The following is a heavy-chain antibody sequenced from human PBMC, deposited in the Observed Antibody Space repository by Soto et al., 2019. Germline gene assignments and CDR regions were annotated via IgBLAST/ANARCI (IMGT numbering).Heavy chain of an antibody. Sequence: QVQLVESGGGVVQPGRSLRLSCAASGFTFSSYAMHWVRQAPGKGLEWVAVISYDGSNKYYADSVKGRFTISRDNSKNTLYLQMNSLRAEDTAVYYCARDVDYGDYIYYGMDVW. CDR2: ISYDGSNK. V-gene: IGHV3-30-3*01. D-gene: IGHD4-17*01. CDR1: GFTFSSYA. J-gene: IGHJ6*01. CDR3: ARDVDYGDYIYYGMDV.